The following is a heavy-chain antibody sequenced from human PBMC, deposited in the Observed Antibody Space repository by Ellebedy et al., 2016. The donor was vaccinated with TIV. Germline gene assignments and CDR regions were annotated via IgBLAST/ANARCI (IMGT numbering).Heavy chain of an antibody. Sequence: SETLSLXCTVSGGSISSYYWSWIRQPPGKGLEWIGYIYYSGSTNYNPSLKSRVTISVDTSKNQFSLKLSSVTAADTAVYYCARVRITMVPYFDYWGQGTLVTVSS. D-gene: IGHD3-10*01. CDR1: GGSISSYY. J-gene: IGHJ4*02. CDR2: IYYSGST. CDR3: ARVRITMVPYFDY. V-gene: IGHV4-59*01.